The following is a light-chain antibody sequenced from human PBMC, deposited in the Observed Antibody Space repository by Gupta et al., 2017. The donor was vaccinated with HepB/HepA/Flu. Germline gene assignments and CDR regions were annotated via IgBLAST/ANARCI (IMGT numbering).Light chain of an antibody. Sequence: QSALTQPASVSGSPGQSITISCPAPSRDVGSYNFVSYYQQHATKAHKLMIYEVRKRPAGVANRFSGSKSVNTSSLTISVPQEEDEADYYGYSDAGDSTWVFGGGTKLTVL. CDR3: YSDAGDSTWV. CDR2: EVR. J-gene: IGLJ3*02. V-gene: IGLV2-23*02. CDR1: SRDVGSYNF.